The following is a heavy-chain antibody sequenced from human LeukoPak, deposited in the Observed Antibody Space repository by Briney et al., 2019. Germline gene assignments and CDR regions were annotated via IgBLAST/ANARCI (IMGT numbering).Heavy chain of an antibody. Sequence: SETLSLTCAVYGGSFSGYYWSWIRQPPGKGLEWIGEINHSGSTNYNPSLKSRVTISVDTSKNQFSLKLSSVTAADTAVYYCASTATGTIDYWGQGTLVTVYS. CDR1: GGSFSGYY. CDR2: INHSGST. D-gene: IGHD1-1*01. J-gene: IGHJ4*02. V-gene: IGHV4-34*01. CDR3: ASTATGTIDY.